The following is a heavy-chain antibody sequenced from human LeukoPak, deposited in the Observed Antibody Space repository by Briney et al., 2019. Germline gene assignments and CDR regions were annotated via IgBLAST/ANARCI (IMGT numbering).Heavy chain of an antibody. J-gene: IGHJ4*02. D-gene: IGHD6-13*01. CDR2: INHSGST. CDR1: GGSFSGYY. V-gene: IGHV4-34*01. CDR3: ARGQAAAGTHSKEKY. Sequence: SETLSLTCAVYGGSFSGYYWSWIRRPPGKGLEWIGEINHSGSTNYNPSLKSRVTISVDTSKNQFSLKLSSVTAADTAVYYCARGQAAAGTHSKEKYWGQGTLVTVSS.